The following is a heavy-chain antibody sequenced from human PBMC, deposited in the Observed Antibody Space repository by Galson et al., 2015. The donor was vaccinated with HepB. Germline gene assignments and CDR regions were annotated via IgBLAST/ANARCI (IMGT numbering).Heavy chain of an antibody. CDR3: AREGGYTSSPLDY. Sequence: SLRLSCAASGFTVSNSHMNWVRQAPGKGLEWVSLIYSGGSTTYADSVKGSFTISRDNSTNTLYLQMNSLRADDTAVYYCAREGGYTSSPLDYLGQGTLVTVSS. CDR2: IYSGGST. V-gene: IGHV3-66*01. CDR1: GFTVSNSH. J-gene: IGHJ4*02. D-gene: IGHD6-6*01.